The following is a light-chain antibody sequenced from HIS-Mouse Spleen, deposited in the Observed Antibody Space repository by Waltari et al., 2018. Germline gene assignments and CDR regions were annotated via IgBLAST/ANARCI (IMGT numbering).Light chain of an antibody. CDR2: EDS. CDR3: YSTDSSGNHRV. V-gene: IGLV3-10*01. Sequence: SYELTQPLSAAVSPGQTARITCTGDAFPKKFAYWYQQKSGQAPGTVIYEDSKRPSGIPERFSGSSSGTMATLTISGAQVEDEADYYCYSTDSSGNHRVFGGGTKLTVL. CDR1: AFPKKF. J-gene: IGLJ2*01.